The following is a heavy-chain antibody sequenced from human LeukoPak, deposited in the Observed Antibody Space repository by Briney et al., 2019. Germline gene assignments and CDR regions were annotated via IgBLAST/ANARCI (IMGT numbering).Heavy chain of an antibody. D-gene: IGHD3-10*01. CDR1: GGSISSSSYY. V-gene: IGHV4-39*01. CDR3: ARSWFGELFDGLPFDY. Sequence: PSETLSLTCTVSGGSISSSSYYWGWIRQPPGKGLEWIGSIYYSGSTYYNPSLKSRVTISVDTSKNQFSLKLSSVTAADTAVYYCARSWFGELFDGLPFDYWGQGTLVTVSS. J-gene: IGHJ4*02. CDR2: IYYSGST.